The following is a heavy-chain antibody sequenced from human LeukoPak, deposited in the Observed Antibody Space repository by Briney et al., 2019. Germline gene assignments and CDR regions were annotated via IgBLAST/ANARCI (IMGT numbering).Heavy chain of an antibody. CDR2: ISAYNGNT. Sequence: GASVKVSCKASGYTFTSYGISWVRQAPGQGLAWMGWISAYNGNTNYAQKLQGRVTMTTDTSTSTAYMELRSLRSDDTAVYYCARDPSGYSYGQLGYWGQGTLVTVSS. D-gene: IGHD5-18*01. CDR1: GYTFTSYG. J-gene: IGHJ4*02. CDR3: ARDPSGYSYGQLGY. V-gene: IGHV1-18*01.